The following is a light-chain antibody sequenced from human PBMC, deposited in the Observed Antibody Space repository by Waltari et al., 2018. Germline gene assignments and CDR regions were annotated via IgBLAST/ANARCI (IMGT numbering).Light chain of an antibody. CDR3: QQYGSSLLT. CDR1: QRVSSSY. Sequence: EIVLTQSPGTLSLSPGERATLSCRASQRVSSSYLSRYPQKPGQSPRLLLYGASSRATGIPDRFSGSGSGTDFTLTISRLEPEDFAVYYCQQYGSSLLTFGGGTKVEIK. V-gene: IGKV3-20*01. CDR2: GAS. J-gene: IGKJ4*01.